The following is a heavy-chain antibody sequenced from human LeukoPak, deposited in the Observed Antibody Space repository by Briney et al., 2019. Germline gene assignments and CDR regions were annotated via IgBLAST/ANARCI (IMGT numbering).Heavy chain of an antibody. CDR3: AREEYRNAY. V-gene: IGHV3-7*01. CDR2: IKQDGSEK. CDR1: SFTFSNYW. J-gene: IGHJ4*02. D-gene: IGHD5-18*01. Sequence: GSLTFSSAASSFTFSNYWMNWLRQAPGNGLKWLANIKQDGSEKYYMDSVKGRFTISRDNAKNSLYLQMNSLRAEDTAVYYCAREEYRNAYWGQGTLVTVSS.